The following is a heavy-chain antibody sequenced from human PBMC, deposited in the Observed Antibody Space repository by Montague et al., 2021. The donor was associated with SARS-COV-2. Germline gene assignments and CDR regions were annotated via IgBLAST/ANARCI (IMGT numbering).Heavy chain of an antibody. CDR3: ARAGGGSSYNYYGLDV. Sequence: SETLSLTCSVSGGSINSFYWNWIRPSPGKGLEWIGYVYYTGGTNXNPSLKSRATISVDTSKNQFSLTVGPVTAADTAVYYCARAGGGSSYNYYGLDVWGQGTTVTVSS. V-gene: IGHV4-59*13. CDR1: GGSINSFY. CDR2: VYYTGGT. D-gene: IGHD2-15*01. J-gene: IGHJ6*02.